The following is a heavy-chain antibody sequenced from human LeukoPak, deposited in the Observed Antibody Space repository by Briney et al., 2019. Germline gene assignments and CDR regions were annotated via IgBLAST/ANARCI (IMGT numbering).Heavy chain of an antibody. CDR3: ANLLISGGDFDY. Sequence: GGSLRLSCTASGFTFSCYAMSWVRQAPGKGLEWVSGISGSGGSTYYADSVKGRFTISRDNSKNTLYLQMNSLRAEDTAVYYCANLLISGGDFDYWGQGTLVTVSS. J-gene: IGHJ4*02. CDR2: ISGSGGST. CDR1: GFTFSCYA. V-gene: IGHV3-23*01. D-gene: IGHD3-16*01.